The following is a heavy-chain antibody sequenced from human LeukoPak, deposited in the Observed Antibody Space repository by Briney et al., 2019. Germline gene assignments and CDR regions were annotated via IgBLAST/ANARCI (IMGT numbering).Heavy chain of an antibody. CDR2: ISGSGGST. J-gene: IGHJ4*02. CDR1: GFTFSSYG. D-gene: IGHD3-10*01. Sequence: GGSLRLSCAASGFTFSSYGMSWVRQAPGKGLEWVSAISGSGGSTYYADSVKGRFTISRDNSKNTLYLQMNSLRAEDTAVYYCANGLRSGNYYGSGSYYHNFDYWGQGTLVTVSS. CDR3: ANGLRSGNYYGSGSYYHNFDY. V-gene: IGHV3-23*01.